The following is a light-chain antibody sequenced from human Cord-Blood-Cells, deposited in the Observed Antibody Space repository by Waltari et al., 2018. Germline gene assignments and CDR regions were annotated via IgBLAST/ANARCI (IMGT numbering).Light chain of an antibody. CDR2: EGS. CDR3: CSYAGSSTWV. J-gene: IGLJ3*02. CDR1: SSDVGRYTL. Sequence: QSALTQPASLSGSPGQSITIPCPGTSSDVGRYTLVSWYQQHPGKAPKLRIYEGSKRPSGVSNLFSGSKSGNTASLTISGLQAEDEADYYCCSYAGSSTWVFGGGTKLTVL. V-gene: IGLV2-23*01.